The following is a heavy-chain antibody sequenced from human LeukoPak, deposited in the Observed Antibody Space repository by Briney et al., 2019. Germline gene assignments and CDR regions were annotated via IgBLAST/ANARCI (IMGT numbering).Heavy chain of an antibody. D-gene: IGHD6-13*01. CDR1: GFTFSSYS. V-gene: IGHV3-48*04. CDR2: ISSSSSTI. CDR3: AREVGSSFGAFDI. Sequence: GGSLRLSCAASGFTFSSYSMNWVRQAPGKGLEWVSYISSSSSTIYYADSVKGRFTISRDNAKNSLYLQMNSLRAEDTAVYYCAREVGSSFGAFDIWGQGTMVTVSS. J-gene: IGHJ3*02.